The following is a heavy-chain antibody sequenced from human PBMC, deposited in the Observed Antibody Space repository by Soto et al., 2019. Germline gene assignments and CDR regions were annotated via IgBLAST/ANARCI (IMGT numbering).Heavy chain of an antibody. J-gene: IGHJ4*02. D-gene: IGHD3-10*01. V-gene: IGHV3-15*01. CDR1: GISISDAW. Sequence: GGSLRLSCEGSGISISDAWMSWVRQAPGKGPEWVGRIKTRRDGATTEYAAPVKDRFTTSRGDSQNTLYLQMNSLKTEDTAVYYCAREWFGDFAWGQGTLVTVSS. CDR2: IKTRRDGATT. CDR3: AREWFGDFA.